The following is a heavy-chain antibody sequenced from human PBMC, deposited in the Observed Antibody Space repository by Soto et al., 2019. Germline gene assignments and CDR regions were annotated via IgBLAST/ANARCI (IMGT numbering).Heavy chain of an antibody. CDR1: GFTVSSNY. Sequence: EVQLVESGGGLVQPGGSLRLSCAASGFTVSSNYMSWVRQAPGKGLEWVSVIYSGGSTYYADSVKGRFTISRDNSKNTLYLQMNSLRAEDTAVYYCARGGRYCTNGVCYYYYYYYMDVWGKGTTVTVSS. V-gene: IGHV3-66*01. J-gene: IGHJ6*03. D-gene: IGHD2-8*01. CDR3: ARGGRYCTNGVCYYYYYYYMDV. CDR2: IYSGGST.